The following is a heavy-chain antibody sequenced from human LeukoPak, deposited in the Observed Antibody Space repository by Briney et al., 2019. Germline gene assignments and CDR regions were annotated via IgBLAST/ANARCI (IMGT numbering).Heavy chain of an antibody. D-gene: IGHD3-10*01. Sequence: SVKVSCKASGGTFSSYAISWVRQAPGQGLEWMGRIIPILGIANYAQKFQGRVTNTADKSTSTAYMELSSLRSEDTAVYYCARAALWFGDLGWFDPWGQGTLVTVSS. J-gene: IGHJ5*02. CDR1: GGTFSSYA. CDR3: ARAALWFGDLGWFDP. V-gene: IGHV1-69*04. CDR2: IIPILGIA.